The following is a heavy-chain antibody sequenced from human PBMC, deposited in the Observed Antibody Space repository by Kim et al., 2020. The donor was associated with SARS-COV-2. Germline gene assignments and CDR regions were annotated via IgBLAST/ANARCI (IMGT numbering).Heavy chain of an antibody. J-gene: IGHJ6*02. CDR2: IYYSGST. Sequence: SETLSLTCTVSGGSISSYYWSWIRQPPGKGLEWIGYIYYSGSTNYNPSLKSRVTISVDTSKNQFSLKLSSVTAADTAVYYCARHGGYCSSTSCLHAYYYYGMDVWGQGTTVTVSS. CDR1: GGSISSYY. CDR3: ARHGGYCSSTSCLHAYYYYGMDV. V-gene: IGHV4-59*08. D-gene: IGHD2-2*01.